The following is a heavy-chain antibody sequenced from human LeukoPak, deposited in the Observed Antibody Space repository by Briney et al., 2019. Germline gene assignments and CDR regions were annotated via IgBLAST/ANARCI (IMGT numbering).Heavy chain of an antibody. V-gene: IGHV4-39*01. J-gene: IGHJ4*02. CDR2: FYYSGSI. CDR3: ARRRDGYNLYYFDY. Sequence: SETLSLTCTVSSGFIRSRSDYWGWIRQPPGKGLEWIGRFYYSGSIYYNPSLKSRVTISVDTYSSQFSLKLRMESLGDEAVAFCARRRDGYNLYYFDYWGQGILVTVSS. CDR1: SGFIRSRSDY. D-gene: IGHD5-24*01.